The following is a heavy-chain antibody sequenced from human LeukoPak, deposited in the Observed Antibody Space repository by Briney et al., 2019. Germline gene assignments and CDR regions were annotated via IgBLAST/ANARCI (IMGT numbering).Heavy chain of an antibody. V-gene: IGHV3-53*01. CDR3: VSHNDNGVYDEA. CDR2: FYSDGRK. D-gene: IGHD5/OR15-5a*01. CDR1: GFTVNKNY. Sequence: TGGSLRLSCAASGFTVNKNYMSWIRQAPGKGLQWVSLFYSDGRKFYADSVRGRFTVSGDNSKNTLYLQMNSLRADDTAVYYCVSHNDNGVYDEAWGHGTLVTVSS. J-gene: IGHJ5*01.